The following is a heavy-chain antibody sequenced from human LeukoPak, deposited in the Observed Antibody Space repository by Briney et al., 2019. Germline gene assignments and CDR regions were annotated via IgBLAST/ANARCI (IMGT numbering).Heavy chain of an antibody. V-gene: IGHV3-30*18. CDR2: ISYDGTNK. CDR1: GLTFSSYG. Sequence: PGRSLRLSCAASGLTFSSYGMHWVRQAPGKGLEWVAVISYDGTNKYHADSVKGRFTISRDISKNTLYLQMNSLRGEDTAVYYCAKDQTGSYYAFDYWGQEPWSASPQ. CDR3: AKDQTGSYYAFDY. D-gene: IGHD1-26*01. J-gene: IGHJ4*01.